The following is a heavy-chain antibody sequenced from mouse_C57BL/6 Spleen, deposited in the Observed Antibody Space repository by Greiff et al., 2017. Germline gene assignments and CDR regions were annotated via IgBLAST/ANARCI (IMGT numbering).Heavy chain of an antibody. D-gene: IGHD2-3*01. J-gene: IGHJ2*01. V-gene: IGHV1-50*01. CDR2: IDPSDSCT. CDR3: ARSDGFYMYYFDD. CDR1: GYTFTSYW. Sequence: QVQLQQSGAELVTPGASVKLSCKASGYTFTSYWMQWVKQRPGQGLEWIGEIDPSDSCTNYNQMLKGKATLTVDTSSSTAYMQLSSLTSDDSSVYYCARSDGFYMYYFDDWGQGTTLTVSA.